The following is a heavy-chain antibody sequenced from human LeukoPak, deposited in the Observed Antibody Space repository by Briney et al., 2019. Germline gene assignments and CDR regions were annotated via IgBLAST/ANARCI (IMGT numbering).Heavy chain of an antibody. V-gene: IGHV4-39*01. J-gene: IGHJ6*03. CDR2: IYYSGST. D-gene: IGHD1-26*01. CDR3: ARHPYSGTYWEGTGYHYYYMDV. CDR1: GGSISSYNYY. Sequence: SETLSLTCTVSGGSISSYNYYWGWIRQPPGKGLECIVSIYYSGSTYHNPSLKSRVTISVDTSKNQFSLKLSSVTAADTAVYYCARHPYSGTYWEGTGYHYYYMDVWGKGTTVTVSS.